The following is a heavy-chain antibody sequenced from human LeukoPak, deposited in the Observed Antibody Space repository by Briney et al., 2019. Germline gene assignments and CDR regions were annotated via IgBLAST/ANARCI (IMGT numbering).Heavy chain of an antibody. CDR3: AKGSAAVRPYYFDY. D-gene: IGHD2-21*01. CDR1: GFAFSSYA. Sequence: GGSLRLSCAVSGFAFSSYAMSWVRQAPGKGLEWISAISDSGRSTYSADSVEGRFTISRDNSRDTVFLQMNSLRADDTAVYFCAKGSAAVRPYYFDYWGQGTLVTVSS. J-gene: IGHJ4*02. CDR2: ISDSGRST. V-gene: IGHV3-23*01.